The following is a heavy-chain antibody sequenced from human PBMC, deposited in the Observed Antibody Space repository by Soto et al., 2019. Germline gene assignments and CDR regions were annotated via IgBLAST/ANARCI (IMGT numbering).Heavy chain of an antibody. J-gene: IGHJ6*03. V-gene: IGHV1-46*03. D-gene: IGHD4-17*01. Sequence: SVKVSCKASRYTFTRYYMHWAQQAPRQGLGGMGIINPSGGSTSYEQKFQGRVTMTRDTSTSTVSMELSSLRSEDTAVYYCARDQSPDYGDWVVYYYYMDVWGKGTTVTVSS. CDR3: ARDQSPDYGDWVVYYYYMDV. CDR2: INPSGGST. CDR1: RYTFTRYY.